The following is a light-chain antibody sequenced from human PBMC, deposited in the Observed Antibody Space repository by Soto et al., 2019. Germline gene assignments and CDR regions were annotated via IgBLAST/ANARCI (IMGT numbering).Light chain of an antibody. CDR3: QQSFSTPSIT. J-gene: IGKJ5*01. CDR1: HSVSSK. Sequence: MSHSLATLSVSPGERATLSCRASHSVSSKLAWYQQRPGQAPRLLIYDASTRATGIPARFSGSGSGTEFTLTISSLQSEDFAIYYCQQSFSTPSITFGQGTRLEIK. CDR2: DAS. V-gene: IGKV3-15*01.